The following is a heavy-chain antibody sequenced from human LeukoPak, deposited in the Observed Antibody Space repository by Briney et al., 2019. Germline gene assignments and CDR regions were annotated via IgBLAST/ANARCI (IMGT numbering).Heavy chain of an antibody. V-gene: IGHV3-7*01. CDR3: AKPLECDRSGYRMADY. CDR1: GFTFSSYW. Sequence: GGSLRLSCAASGFTFSSYWMSWVRQAPGKGLEWVANMKEDGSEKYYVESVKGRFTVSRDNAKNSLFLQMNSLRAEDTAVYYCAKPLECDRSGYRMADYCGDGTLVTVSS. CDR2: MKEDGSEK. D-gene: IGHD3-22*01. J-gene: IGHJ4*01.